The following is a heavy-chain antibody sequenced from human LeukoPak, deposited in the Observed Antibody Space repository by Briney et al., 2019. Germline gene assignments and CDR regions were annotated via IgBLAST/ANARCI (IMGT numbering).Heavy chain of an antibody. Sequence: PGGSLRLSCAASGFTFSDHYMDWVRQAPGKGLQWVGRSRNKGNSYTTEYAASVKGRFTISRDDSKKSMYLQMNSLKTEDTAVYYCARDSRHWGQGTLVTVSS. V-gene: IGHV3-72*01. J-gene: IGHJ1*01. CDR1: GFTFSDHY. CDR2: SRNKGNSYTT. CDR3: ARDSRH.